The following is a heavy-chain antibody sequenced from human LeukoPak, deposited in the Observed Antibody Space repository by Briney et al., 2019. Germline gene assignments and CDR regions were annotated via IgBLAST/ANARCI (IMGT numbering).Heavy chain of an antibody. Sequence: PGGSLRLSCAASGFTFSSYAMSWVRQAPGKGLEWVSAISGSGGSTYYADSVKGRFTISRDNSKNTLYLQVNSLRAEDTAVYYRAKDPWYSSSCHYFDYWGQGTLVTVSS. V-gene: IGHV3-23*01. D-gene: IGHD6-13*01. CDR1: GFTFSSYA. J-gene: IGHJ4*02. CDR3: AKDPWYSSSCHYFDY. CDR2: ISGSGGST.